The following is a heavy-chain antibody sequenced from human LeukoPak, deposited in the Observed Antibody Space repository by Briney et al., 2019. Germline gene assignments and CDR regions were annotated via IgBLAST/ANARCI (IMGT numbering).Heavy chain of an antibody. CDR1: GGTFSSYA. CDR3: ARGYVPLPAAINWFDP. J-gene: IGHJ5*02. V-gene: IGHV1-69*05. Sequence: ASVKVSCKASGGTFSSYAISWVRQAPGQGLEWMGGIIPIFGTANYAQKFQGRVTITTDESTSTAYMELSSLRSEDTAVYYCARGYVPLPAAINWFDPWGQGTLVTVSS. CDR2: IIPIFGTA. D-gene: IGHD2-2*02.